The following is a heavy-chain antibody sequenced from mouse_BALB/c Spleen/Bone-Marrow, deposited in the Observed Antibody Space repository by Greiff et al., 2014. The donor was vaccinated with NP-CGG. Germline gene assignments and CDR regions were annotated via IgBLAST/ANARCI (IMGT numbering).Heavy chain of an antibody. CDR2: IWADGST. J-gene: IGHJ4*01. CDR3: ARITTATGAMDY. CDR1: GVSFTNYG. V-gene: IGHV2-9*02. D-gene: IGHD1-2*01. Sequence: VQLEQSGPGLVSPSQTLSITCTVSGVSFTNYGVHWVRQPPGKGLEWLGVIWADGSTNYNSALMSRLSISKDNSKSQVFFKMNSLQTDDTAMYYCARITTATGAMDYWGQGTSVTVSS.